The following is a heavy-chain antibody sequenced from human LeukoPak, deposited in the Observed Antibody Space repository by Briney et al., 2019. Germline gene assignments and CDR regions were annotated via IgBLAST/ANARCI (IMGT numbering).Heavy chain of an antibody. D-gene: IGHD6-13*01. J-gene: IGHJ4*02. CDR1: GGYISSYY. CDR3: ARAIAAAGLYYFDY. Sequence: PSETLSLTCTVSGGYISSYYWSWIRQPAGKGLEWIGRIYTSGSTNHNPSLKSRVTISVDKSKNQFSLKLSSVTAADTAVYYCARAIAAAGLYYFDYWGQGTLVTVSS. CDR2: IYTSGST. V-gene: IGHV4-4*07.